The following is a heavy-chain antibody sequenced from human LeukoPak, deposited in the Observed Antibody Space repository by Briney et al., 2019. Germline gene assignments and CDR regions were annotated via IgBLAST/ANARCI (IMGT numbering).Heavy chain of an antibody. V-gene: IGHV1-18*01. CDR3: ARYGDDLYFDY. J-gene: IGHJ4*02. D-gene: IGHD4-17*01. CDR2: ISAYNVKT. Sequence: ASVKVSCKASGCTFTSYGISWVRQAPGHGLEGMKGISAYNVKTNSAQKLPGRVNMTTHTTTSTAKMELSSLRSGQTALHERARYGDDLYFDYWGQGTLVTVSS. CDR1: GCTFTSYG.